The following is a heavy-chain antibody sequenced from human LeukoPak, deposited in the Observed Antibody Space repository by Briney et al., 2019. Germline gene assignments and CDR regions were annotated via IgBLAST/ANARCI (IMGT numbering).Heavy chain of an antibody. CDR2: IRSKANSYAT. D-gene: IGHD6-19*01. Sequence: GGXLRLSCAASGFTFSGSAMHWVRQASGKGLEWVGRIRSKANSYATAYAASVKGRFTISRDDSKNTAYLQMNSPKTEDTAVYYCTRPGSYSSGWYYFDYWGQGTLVTVSS. CDR1: GFTFSGSA. J-gene: IGHJ4*02. V-gene: IGHV3-73*01. CDR3: TRPGSYSSGWYYFDY.